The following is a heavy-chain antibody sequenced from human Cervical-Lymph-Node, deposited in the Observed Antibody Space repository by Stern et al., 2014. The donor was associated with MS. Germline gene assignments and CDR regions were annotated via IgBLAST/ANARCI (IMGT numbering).Heavy chain of an antibody. CDR2: IIYSGSS. CDR3: ARFSLFGEYYFDS. J-gene: IGHJ4*02. D-gene: IGHD3-10*01. V-gene: IGHV4-31*02. Sequence: QVQLQQWGPGLVKPSQTLSLTCTVSGGSITRGGDYWSWVRQRPGNGLEWVGYIIYSGSSYYNPSLKSRVTISVDTSKNQFSLRLTSVTAADTAVYYFARFSLFGEYYFDSWGQGTLVTVSS. CDR1: GGSITRGGDY.